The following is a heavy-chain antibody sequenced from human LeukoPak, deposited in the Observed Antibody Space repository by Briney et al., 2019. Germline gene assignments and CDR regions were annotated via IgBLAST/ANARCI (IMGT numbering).Heavy chain of an antibody. CDR3: ARDYGGNSEGYHY. D-gene: IGHD4-23*01. CDR2: IIPILGIA. J-gene: IGHJ4*02. V-gene: IGHV1-69*04. Sequence: GASVKVSCKASGGTFSSYAISWVRQAPGQGLEWMGRIIPILGIANYAQKFQGRATITADKSTSTAYMELSSLRSEDTAVYYCARDYGGNSEGYHYWGQGTLVTVSS. CDR1: GGTFSSYA.